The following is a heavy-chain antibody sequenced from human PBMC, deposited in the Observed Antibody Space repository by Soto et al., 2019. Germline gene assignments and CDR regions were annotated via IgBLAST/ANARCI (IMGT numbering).Heavy chain of an antibody. CDR3: AREYYDYIWGSYRYQGPFDY. CDR2: INSDGSSP. V-gene: IGHV3-74*01. CDR1: GFTFSSYW. D-gene: IGHD3-16*02. J-gene: IGHJ4*02. Sequence: EVQLVESGGGLVQPGGSLRLSCAASGFTFSSYWMHWVRQAPGKGLVWVSRINSDGSSPSYADSVKGRFTISRDNAKNTLYLQMNSLRAEDTAVYYCAREYYDYIWGSYRYQGPFDYWGQGTLVTVSS.